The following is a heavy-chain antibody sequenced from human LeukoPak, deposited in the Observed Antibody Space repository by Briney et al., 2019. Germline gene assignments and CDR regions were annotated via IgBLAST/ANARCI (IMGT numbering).Heavy chain of an antibody. D-gene: IGHD3-3*01. CDR1: GFTLNTHG. CDR2: IWFDGSVK. CDR3: AKDTAVQFLEPAF. J-gene: IGHJ4*02. V-gene: IGHV3-33*06. Sequence: GGSLRLSCAAPGFTLNTHGMHWVRQAPGKGLEWVAAIWFDGSVKHYSDAVKGRFTISRDNSLNTLYLQMNSLRVEDTAIYYCAKDTAVQFLEPAFWGQGTLVTVSS.